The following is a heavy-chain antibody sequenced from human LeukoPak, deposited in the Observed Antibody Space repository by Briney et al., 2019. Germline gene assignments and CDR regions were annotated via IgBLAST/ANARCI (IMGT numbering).Heavy chain of an antibody. CDR2: IYYSGST. D-gene: IGHD2-2*01. CDR3: ARDPGYCRSTTCYGGAFDI. J-gene: IGHJ3*02. CDR1: GGSISSGGYY. Sequence: SETLSLTCTVSGGSISSGGYYWSWIRQHPGKGLEWIGYIYYSGSTYYNPSLKSRVTISVDTSKNQFSLKLSYVTAADTAVYYCARDPGYCRSTTCYGGAFDIWGQGTMVTVSS. V-gene: IGHV4-31*03.